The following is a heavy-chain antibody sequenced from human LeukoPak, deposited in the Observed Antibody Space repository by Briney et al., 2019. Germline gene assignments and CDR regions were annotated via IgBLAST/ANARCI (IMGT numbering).Heavy chain of an antibody. J-gene: IGHJ6*03. CDR3: AKGSGSSRYRLYYYYMDV. Sequence: QSGGSLRLSCAASGFTFSSYAMSWVRQAPGKGLEWVSAISGSGGSTYYADSVKGRFTISRDNSKNTLYLQMNSLRAEDTAVYYCAKGSGSSRYRLYYYYMDVWGKGTTVTVSS. CDR2: ISGSGGST. V-gene: IGHV3-23*01. D-gene: IGHD6-13*01. CDR1: GFTFSSYA.